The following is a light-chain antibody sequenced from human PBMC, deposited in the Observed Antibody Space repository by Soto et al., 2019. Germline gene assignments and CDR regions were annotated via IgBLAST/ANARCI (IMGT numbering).Light chain of an antibody. CDR2: WAS. V-gene: IGKV4-1*01. Sequence: ILMTQSPASLPVSLGARATLKCKTSQSVLYSSNNKNYLAWYQQKPRQPPKLLIYWASTRESGVPDRFSGSGSGTDFTLTISSLQAEDVAIYYCQQYYSTPPTFGGGTNVDI. CDR1: QSVLYSSNNKNY. J-gene: IGKJ4*01. CDR3: QQYYSTPPT.